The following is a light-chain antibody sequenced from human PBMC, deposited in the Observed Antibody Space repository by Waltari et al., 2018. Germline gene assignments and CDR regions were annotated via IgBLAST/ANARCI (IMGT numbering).Light chain of an antibody. Sequence: DIVITQSPESMAVSLGERATINCKSSQSVLYSSNNKNYLAWYQQKPGQPPMLLIYWASTRESGVPDRFSGSGSGTYFTLIISSLQAEDVAVYYCQQYYRTPLTFGGGTKVEIK. V-gene: IGKV4-1*01. CDR2: WAS. CDR1: QSVLYSSNNKNY. J-gene: IGKJ4*01. CDR3: QQYYRTPLT.